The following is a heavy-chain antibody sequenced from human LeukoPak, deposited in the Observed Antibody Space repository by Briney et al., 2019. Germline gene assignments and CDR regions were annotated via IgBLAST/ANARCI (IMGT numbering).Heavy chain of an antibody. D-gene: IGHD2-15*01. V-gene: IGHV3-53*01. CDR3: ARGGGSQAYYYGMDV. CDR1: GFTVSSNY. J-gene: IGHJ6*02. Sequence: GGSLRLSCAASGFTVSSNYMSWVRQAPGKGLEWVSVIYSGGSTYYADSVKGRFTISRDNSKNTLYLQMNSLRAEDTAVYYCARGGGSQAYYYGMDVWGQGTTVTVSS. CDR2: IYSGGST.